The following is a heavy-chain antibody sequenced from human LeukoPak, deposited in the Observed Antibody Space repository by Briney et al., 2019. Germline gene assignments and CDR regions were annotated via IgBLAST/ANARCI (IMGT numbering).Heavy chain of an antibody. V-gene: IGHV3-30*02. D-gene: IGHD1-26*01. CDR3: AKDQGAPVGYYYGMDV. Sequence: GVSLRLSCAASGFTLSSYGMHWVRQAPGKGLEWVAFIRHDESNKYYADSVKGRFTISRDNSKNTMYLQMNSLGAEDAAVYYCAKDQGAPVGYYYGMDVWGQGTTVTVSS. CDR1: GFTLSSYG. J-gene: IGHJ6*02. CDR2: IRHDESNK.